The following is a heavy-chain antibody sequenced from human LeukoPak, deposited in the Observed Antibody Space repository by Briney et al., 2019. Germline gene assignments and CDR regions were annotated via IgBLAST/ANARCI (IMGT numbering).Heavy chain of an antibody. V-gene: IGHV1-18*01. CDR1: GYTFTSYG. CDR2: ISAYNGNT. D-gene: IGHD2-15*01. J-gene: IGHJ4*02. Sequence: ASVKVSCKASGYTFTSYGISWVRQAPGQGLEWMGWISAYNGNTNYAQKLQGRVTMTTDTSTSTAYMELRSLRSDDTAVYYCARLSACRGGSCLKPFDYWGQGTLVTVSS. CDR3: ARLSACRGGSCLKPFDY.